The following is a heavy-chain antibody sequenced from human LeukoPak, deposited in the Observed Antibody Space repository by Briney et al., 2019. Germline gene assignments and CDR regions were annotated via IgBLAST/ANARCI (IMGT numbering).Heavy chain of an antibody. J-gene: IGHJ4*02. V-gene: IGHV3-23*01. CDR3: AKSNTAMVTPSLNYFDY. D-gene: IGHD5-18*01. Sequence: PGGSLRLYCAASGFTFSSYAMSWVRQAPGKGLEWVSAISGSGGSTYYADSVKGRFTISRDNSKNTLYLQMNSLRAEDTAVYYCAKSNTAMVTPSLNYFDYWGQGTLVTVSS. CDR2: ISGSGGST. CDR1: GFTFSSYA.